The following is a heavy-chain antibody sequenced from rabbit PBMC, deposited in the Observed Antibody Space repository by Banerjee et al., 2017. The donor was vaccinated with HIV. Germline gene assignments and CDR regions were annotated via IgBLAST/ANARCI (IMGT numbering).Heavy chain of an antibody. CDR3: ARDLAGVIGWNFGL. V-gene: IGHV1S29*01. D-gene: IGHD4-1*01. CDR2: ITYGGSA. J-gene: IGHJ4*01. CDR1: EFDFSIYA. Sequence: QEQLKESGGGLVQPGGSLKLSCKASEFDFSIYAITWVRQAPGKGLEYIGYITYGGSAYYASWVNGRFTISSDNAQNTVDLQMTSLTAADTATYFCARDLAGVIGWNFGLWGPGTLVTVS.